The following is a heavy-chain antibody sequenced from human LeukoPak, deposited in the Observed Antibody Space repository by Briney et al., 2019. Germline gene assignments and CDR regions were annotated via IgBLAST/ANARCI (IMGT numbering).Heavy chain of an antibody. D-gene: IGHD6-19*01. CDR3: ARGIAVAGSPGFDY. CDR1: GGTFSSYA. J-gene: IGHJ4*02. Sequence: GASVKVSCKASGGTFSSYAISWVRQAPGQGLEWMGRIIPILGIANYAQKFQGRVTITADKSMSTAYMELSSLRSEDTAVYYCARGIAVAGSPGFDYWGQGTLVTVSS. V-gene: IGHV1-69*04. CDR2: IIPILGIA.